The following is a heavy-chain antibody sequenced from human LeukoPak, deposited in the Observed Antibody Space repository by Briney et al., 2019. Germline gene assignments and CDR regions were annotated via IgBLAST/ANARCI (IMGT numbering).Heavy chain of an antibody. CDR3: ARFRVAASYFDY. V-gene: IGHV4-31*03. CDR1: GGSFSSGGYY. J-gene: IGHJ4*02. Sequence: SQTLSLTCTVSGGSFSSGGYYWSWIRQHPGKGLEWIGYIYCSRSTYYNPSLKSRVTITVKTSNNQYSLKLSSVTAADTAVYYCARFRVAASYFDYWGQGTLVTVSS. CDR2: IYCSRST. D-gene: IGHD6-25*01.